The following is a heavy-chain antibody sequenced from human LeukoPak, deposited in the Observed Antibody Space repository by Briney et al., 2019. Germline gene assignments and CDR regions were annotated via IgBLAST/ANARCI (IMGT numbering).Heavy chain of an antibody. CDR1: GGSLRGSNW. CDR3: ARIYRDLYDDGMDV. V-gene: IGHV4-4*02. CDR2: VYHTGST. D-gene: IGHD2-8*01. J-gene: IGHJ6*02. Sequence: PSGTLSLTCVVSGGSLRGSNWWSWVRQPPGKGLEWIGEVYHTGSTNYNPSLKSRVTISVDKSKNQFSLRVSSVTAADTAVYYCARIYRDLYDDGMDVWGQGTTVTVSS.